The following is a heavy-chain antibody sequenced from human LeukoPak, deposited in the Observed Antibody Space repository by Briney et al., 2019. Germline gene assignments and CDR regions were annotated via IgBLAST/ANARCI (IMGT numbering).Heavy chain of an antibody. V-gene: IGHV4-4*07. CDR2: IYTSGST. J-gene: IGHJ6*02. D-gene: IGHD3-10*01. CDR3: ARDVPNYYGSGSYFGPYYYYGMDV. Sequence: SETLSLTCAVSGGSISSYYWSWIRQPAGKGLEWIGRIYTSGSTNYNPSLKSRVTMSVDTSKNRFSLKLSSVTAADTAVYYCARDVPNYYGSGSYFGPYYYYGMDVWGQGTTVTVSS. CDR1: GGSISSYY.